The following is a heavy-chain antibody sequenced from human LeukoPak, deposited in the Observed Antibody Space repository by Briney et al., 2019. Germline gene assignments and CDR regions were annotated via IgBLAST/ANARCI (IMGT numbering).Heavy chain of an antibody. Sequence: PSETLSLTCTVSGGSISSGGYYWSWIRQHPGKGLEWIGYIYYSGSTYYNPSLKSRVTISVDTSKNQFSLTLSSVTAAATAVYYCAISQDSSSRYNFQHCGQGTLVTVSS. CDR3: AISQDSSSRYNFQH. J-gene: IGHJ1*01. CDR2: IYYSGST. V-gene: IGHV4-31*03. CDR1: GGSISSGGYY. D-gene: IGHD6-13*01.